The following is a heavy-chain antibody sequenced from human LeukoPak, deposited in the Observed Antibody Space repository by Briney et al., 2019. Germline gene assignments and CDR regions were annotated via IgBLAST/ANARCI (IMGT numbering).Heavy chain of an antibody. D-gene: IGHD3-10*01. J-gene: IGHJ6*03. CDR2: ISSSSSYI. Sequence: GGSLRLSCAASGFTFSSYSMNWVRQAPGKGLEWVSSISSSSSYIYYADSVKGRFTISRDNAKNSLYLQMNSLRAEDTAVYYCAKSMVRGVYSYYYYYYMDVWGKGTTVTVSS. CDR3: AKSMVRGVYSYYYYYYMDV. V-gene: IGHV3-21*01. CDR1: GFTFSSYS.